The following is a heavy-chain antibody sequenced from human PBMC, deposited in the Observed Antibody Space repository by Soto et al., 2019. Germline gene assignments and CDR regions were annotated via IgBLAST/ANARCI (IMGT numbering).Heavy chain of an antibody. J-gene: IGHJ4*02. CDR1: GFTFTKFA. CDR3: AKDRRIAVSHFDF. D-gene: IGHD6-19*01. CDR2: ISGPGGST. Sequence: GGSLRLSCAASGFTFTKFAMSWVRQAPGKGLEWIASISGPGGSTNYAESVKGRFTISRDNSNDTVSLQMNSLRVEDTALYFCAKDRRIAVSHFDFWGQGTLVTVSS. V-gene: IGHV3-23*01.